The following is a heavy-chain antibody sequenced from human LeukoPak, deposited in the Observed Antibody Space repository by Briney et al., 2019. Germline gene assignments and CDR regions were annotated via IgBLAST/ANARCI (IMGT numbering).Heavy chain of an antibody. CDR3: ARGGGLDV. V-gene: IGHV3-7*04. Sequence: GGSLRLSCAASGFTFSSYWMNWARQAPGKGLEWVASINHNGNVNYYVDSVKGRFTISRDNAKNSLYLQMSNLRAEDTAVYFCARGGGLDVWGEGATVTVSS. J-gene: IGHJ6*04. CDR1: GFTFSSYW. CDR2: INHNGNVN.